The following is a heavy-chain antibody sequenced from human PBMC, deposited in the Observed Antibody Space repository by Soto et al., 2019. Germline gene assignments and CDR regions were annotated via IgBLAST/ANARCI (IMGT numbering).Heavy chain of an antibody. D-gene: IGHD5-18*01. V-gene: IGHV1-69*13. Sequence: SVKVSCKASGGTFSSYAISWVRQAPGQGLEWMGGIIPIFGTANYAQKFQGRVTITADESTSTAYMELSSLRSEDTAVYYCASGRGYSYGYGYYYYGMDVWGQGTTVTVSS. CDR3: ASGRGYSYGYGYYYYGMDV. CDR2: IIPIFGTA. J-gene: IGHJ6*02. CDR1: GGTFSSYA.